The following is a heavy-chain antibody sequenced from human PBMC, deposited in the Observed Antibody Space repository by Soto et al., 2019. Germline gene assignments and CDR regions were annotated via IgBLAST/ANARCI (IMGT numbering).Heavy chain of an antibody. D-gene: IGHD5-18*01. V-gene: IGHV1-69*13. Sequence: SVKVSCKASGGTFSSYAISWVRQAPGQGLEWMGGIIPIFGTANYAQKFQGRVTITADESTSTAYMELSSLRSEDTAVYYCASGRGYSYGYGYYYYGMDVWGQGTTVTVSS. CDR3: ASGRGYSYGYGYYYYGMDV. CDR2: IIPIFGTA. J-gene: IGHJ6*02. CDR1: GGTFSSYA.